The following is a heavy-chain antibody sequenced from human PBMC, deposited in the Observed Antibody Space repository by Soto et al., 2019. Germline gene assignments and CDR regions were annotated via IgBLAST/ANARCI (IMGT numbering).Heavy chain of an antibody. D-gene: IGHD3-10*01. CDR2: TIPALGKT. V-gene: IGHV1-69*10. CDR1: GDNFKKNV. Sequence: SVKVSCKTSGDNFKKNVFTWVRQAPGQGLEWMGGTIPALGKTHYIEKFQGRVTIPVDDATRTVYTEVRDLTSEDTAIYYCSRGPFRPSAMDVWGQGTTVTVSS. J-gene: IGHJ6*02. CDR3: SRGPFRPSAMDV.